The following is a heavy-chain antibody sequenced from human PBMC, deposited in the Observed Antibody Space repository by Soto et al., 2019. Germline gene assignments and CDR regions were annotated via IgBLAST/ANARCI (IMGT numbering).Heavy chain of an antibody. CDR1: WITVSSYY. Sequence: GSLILSCAVSWITVSSYYMSWVRQAAGKGLEWVSVIYAGTITYYADSVKGRFTIYRDNSKNTLNLEMNSLRVEDTAVYYCARIPYDNSGTIFDYWGQGTLVTVSS. J-gene: IGHJ4*02. D-gene: IGHD3-22*01. CDR3: ARIPYDNSGTIFDY. CDR2: IYAGTIT. V-gene: IGHV3-53*01.